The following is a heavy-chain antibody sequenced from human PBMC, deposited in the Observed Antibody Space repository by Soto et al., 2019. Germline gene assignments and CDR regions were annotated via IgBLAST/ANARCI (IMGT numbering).Heavy chain of an antibody. Sequence: QVQLQESGPGLVKPSQTLSLTCTVSGGSISSGAYYWSWIRQPPGKGLEWIGYIYYSGSTYYNPSLKSRVTISVDPSTNQSSLKLSSVTAADTAVYYCATLPRYSSSYHDAFDIWGQGTMVTVSS. J-gene: IGHJ3*02. V-gene: IGHV4-30-4*01. D-gene: IGHD6-13*01. CDR1: GGSISSGAYY. CDR3: ATLPRYSSSYHDAFDI. CDR2: IYYSGST.